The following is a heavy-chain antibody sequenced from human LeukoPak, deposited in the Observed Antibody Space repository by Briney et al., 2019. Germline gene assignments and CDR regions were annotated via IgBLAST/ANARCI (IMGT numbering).Heavy chain of an antibody. D-gene: IGHD3-10*01. CDR1: GFTFSSHG. CDR2: ISGSGDNT. J-gene: IGHJ4*02. CDR3: ARVTYGSGTYGAFDY. Sequence: GGSLRLSCAASGFTFSSHGMSWVRQAPGKGLEWVSTISGSGDNTYYADSVKGRFTISRDNSKNTLYLQMNSLRAEDTAVYYCARVTYGSGTYGAFDYWGQGTLVTVSS. V-gene: IGHV3-23*01.